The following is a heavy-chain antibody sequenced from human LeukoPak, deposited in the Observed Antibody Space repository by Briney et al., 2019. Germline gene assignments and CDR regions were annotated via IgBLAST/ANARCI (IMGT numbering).Heavy chain of an antibody. V-gene: IGHV3-21*01. CDR1: GFTFSSYS. J-gene: IGHJ4*02. Sequence: GGSLRLSCAASGFTFSSYSMNWVRQAPGKGLEWASSISSSSSYIYYADSVKGRFTISRDNAKNSLYLQMNSLRAEDTAVYYCARVLREQQLGEYDYWGQGTLVTVSS. CDR3: ARVLREQQLGEYDY. D-gene: IGHD6-13*01. CDR2: ISSSSSYI.